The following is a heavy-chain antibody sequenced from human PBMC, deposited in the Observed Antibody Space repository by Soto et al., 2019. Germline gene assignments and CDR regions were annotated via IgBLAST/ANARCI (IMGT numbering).Heavy chain of an antibody. CDR2: IYYSGST. CDR3: ARSSQSTVTTFDN. D-gene: IGHD4-17*01. CDR1: GGSIGSGGDY. Sequence: TLSLTGTVSGGSIGSGGDYWSWIGQHPGKGLEWIGYIYYSGSTYYNASLKSRVTISVDTSKNQFSLKLSSVTAADTAVYYCARSSQSTVTTFDNWGQETPVTVSS. J-gene: IGHJ5*02. V-gene: IGHV4-31*02.